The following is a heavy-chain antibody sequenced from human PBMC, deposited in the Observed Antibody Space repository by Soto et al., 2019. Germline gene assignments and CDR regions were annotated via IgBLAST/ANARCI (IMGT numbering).Heavy chain of an antibody. CDR1: GGSISPYY. D-gene: IGHD4-17*01. CDR3: AKMRTTVTTSSGWFDP. V-gene: IGHV4-59*01. CDR2: IYYSGST. J-gene: IGHJ5*02. Sequence: TSETLSLTCTVSGGSISPYYWSWIRRPPGKGLEWIGYIYYSGSTNYNPSLKSRVTISVDTSKNQFSLKLSYVTAADTAIYYCAKMRTTVTTSSGWFDPWGQGTLVTVSS.